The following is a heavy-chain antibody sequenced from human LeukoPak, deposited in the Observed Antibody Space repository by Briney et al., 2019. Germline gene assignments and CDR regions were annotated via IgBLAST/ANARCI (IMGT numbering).Heavy chain of an antibody. CDR2: IYFSRNFI. CDR1: VVTFSRFS. V-gene: IGHV3-21*01. Sequence: RGSLRLSCSTSVVTFSRFSTRWVRQAPGKGLEWVASIYFSRNFIRYADSVKGRFTISRDNANNSVYLQMSSLTVDDTAVYYCAREFNVIGYFDYWGQGTLVTVSS. CDR3: AREFNVIGYFDY. D-gene: IGHD3-10*01. J-gene: IGHJ4*02.